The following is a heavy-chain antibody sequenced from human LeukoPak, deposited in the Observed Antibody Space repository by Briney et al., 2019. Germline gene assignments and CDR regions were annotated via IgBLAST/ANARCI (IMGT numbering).Heavy chain of an antibody. CDR2: ISSSGSTI. CDR1: GFTFSDYY. J-gene: IGHJ5*02. Sequence: GGSLRLSCAASGFTFSDYYMSWIRQAPGKGLEWVSYISSSGSTIYYADSVKGRFTISRDNAKNSLYLQMNSLRADDTAVYYCARYYYGSGSYYVRRWFDPWGQGTLVTVSS. D-gene: IGHD3-10*01. V-gene: IGHV3-11*01. CDR3: ARYYYGSGSYYVRRWFDP.